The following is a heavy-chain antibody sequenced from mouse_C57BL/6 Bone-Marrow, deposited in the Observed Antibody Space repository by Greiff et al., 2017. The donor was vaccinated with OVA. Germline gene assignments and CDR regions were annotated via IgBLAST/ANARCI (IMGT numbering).Heavy chain of an antibody. J-gene: IGHJ4*01. D-gene: IGHD2-5*01. CDR3: AREFPYYSNYICQDYYAMDY. V-gene: IGHV1-64*01. Sequence: QVQLKQPGAELVKPGASVKLSCKASGYTFTSYWMHWVKQRPGQGLEWIGMIHPNSGSTNYNEKFKSKATLTVDKSSSTAYMQLSSLTSEDSAVYYCAREFPYYSNYICQDYYAMDYWGQGTSVTVSS. CDR2: IHPNSGST. CDR1: GYTFTSYW.